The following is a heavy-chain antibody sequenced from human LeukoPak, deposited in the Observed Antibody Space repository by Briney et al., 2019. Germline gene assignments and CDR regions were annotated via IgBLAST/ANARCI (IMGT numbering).Heavy chain of an antibody. D-gene: IGHD3-9*01. CDR2: IKQDGSEK. CDR3: ARVRVHDILTGHDYYFDY. V-gene: IGHV3-7*03. CDR1: GFTFSSYW. Sequence: GGSLRLSCAASGFTFSSYWMSWVRQAPGKGLEWVANIKQDGSEKYYVDSVKGRFTISRDNAKNSLYMQMNSLRAEDTAVYYCARVRVHDILTGHDYYFDYWGQGTLVTVSS. J-gene: IGHJ4*02.